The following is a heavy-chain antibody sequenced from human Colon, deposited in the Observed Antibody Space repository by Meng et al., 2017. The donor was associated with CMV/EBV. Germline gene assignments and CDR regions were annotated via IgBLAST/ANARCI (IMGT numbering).Heavy chain of an antibody. J-gene: IGHJ4*02. D-gene: IGHD1-26*01. CDR1: EFIFKTYD. V-gene: IGHV3-21*01. Sequence: EVQLVGSGGGLVKPGGSLRLSWAASEFIFKTYDMYWVRQAPGKGLEWVSSIGRSGTYVAYADPVEGRFTISRDKNSLYLEMKSLRADDTAVYYCLTDPNWGAFWGQGTLVTVSS. CDR3: LTDPNWGAF. CDR2: IGRSGTYV.